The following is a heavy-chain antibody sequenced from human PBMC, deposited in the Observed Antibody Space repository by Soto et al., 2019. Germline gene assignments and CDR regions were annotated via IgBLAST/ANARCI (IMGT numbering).Heavy chain of an antibody. D-gene: IGHD3-22*01. J-gene: IGHJ4*02. CDR2: IYSGGST. CDR3: ARNYYGSGGGFDY. V-gene: IGHV3-53*01. Sequence: EVQLVESGGGLIQPGGSLRLSCAASGFTVSSNYMSWVRQAPGKGLEWVSVIYSGGSTYYADSVKGRFTISRDNSKNTLYLQMNSLRAEDTAVYYCARNYYGSGGGFDYWGQGTLVTVSS. CDR1: GFTVSSNY.